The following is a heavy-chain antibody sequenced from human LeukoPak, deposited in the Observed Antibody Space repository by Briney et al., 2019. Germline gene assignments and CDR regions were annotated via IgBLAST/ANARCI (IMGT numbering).Heavy chain of an antibody. Sequence: GGSLRLSCAASGFTFSFYGMHWVRQAPGKGLEWVAFIRYDGSNKYYADSVKGRFTISRDNSENTLYLQMNSLRAEDTAVYFCAKVDVMVAATLWANYYMDVWGKGTTVTISS. CDR1: GFTFSFYG. CDR3: AKVDVMVAATLWANYYMDV. V-gene: IGHV3-30*02. D-gene: IGHD2-15*01. J-gene: IGHJ6*03. CDR2: IRYDGSNK.